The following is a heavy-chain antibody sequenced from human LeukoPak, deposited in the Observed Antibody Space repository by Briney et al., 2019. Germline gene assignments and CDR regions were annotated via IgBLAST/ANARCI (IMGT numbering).Heavy chain of an antibody. CDR2: IYSGGST. CDR1: GFSFSSYA. CDR3: ARDVGNGDRDY. J-gene: IGHJ4*02. Sequence: GGSLRLSCATSGFSFSSYAMSWVRQAPGKGLEWVSVIYSGGSTYYADSVKGRFTISRDNSKNTLYLQMNSLRAEDTAVYYCARDVGNGDRDYWGQGTLVTVSS. V-gene: IGHV3-66*01. D-gene: IGHD4-17*01.